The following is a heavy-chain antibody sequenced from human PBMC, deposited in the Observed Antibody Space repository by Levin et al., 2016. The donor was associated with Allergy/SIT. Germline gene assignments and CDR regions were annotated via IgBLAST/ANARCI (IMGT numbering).Heavy chain of an antibody. CDR2: ISWNSGVI. CDR1: GFTFDDYA. V-gene: IGHV3-9*01. CDR3: AKGGSSGWFNWFDP. D-gene: IGHD6-19*01. Sequence: SLKISCAASGFTFDDYAMHWVRQAPGKGPEWVSGISWNSGVIGYADSVKGRFTISRDNAKNSLYLQMNSLRAEDTALYYCAKGGSSGWFNWFDPWGQGALVTVSS. J-gene: IGHJ5*02.